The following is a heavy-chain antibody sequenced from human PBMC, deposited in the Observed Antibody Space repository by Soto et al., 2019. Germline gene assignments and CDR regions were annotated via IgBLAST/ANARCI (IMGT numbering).Heavy chain of an antibody. D-gene: IGHD6-13*01. CDR3: ATQLDPNYYYYYMDV. Sequence: ASVKVSCKASGYTFTSYGISWVRQAPGQGLEWMGWISAYNGNTNYAQKLQGRVTMTTDKSTSTAYMGLRSLRSDDTAVYYCATQLDPNYYYYYMDVWGKGTTVTVSS. J-gene: IGHJ6*03. V-gene: IGHV1-18*01. CDR1: GYTFTSYG. CDR2: ISAYNGNT.